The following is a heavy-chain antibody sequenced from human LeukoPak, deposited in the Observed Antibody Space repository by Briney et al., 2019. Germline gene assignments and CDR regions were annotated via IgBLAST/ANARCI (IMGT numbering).Heavy chain of an antibody. V-gene: IGHV3-23*01. J-gene: IGHJ3*02. Sequence: GGSLRLSCAASGFTFSSYAMGWVRQAPGKGLEWVSALSGSGGSTNYADSVKGRFTISSDNSKNTLYLQMNSLRAEDTAAYYCAKGTYSRSWFDAFDIWGQGTMVTVSS. CDR1: GFTFSSYA. D-gene: IGHD6-13*01. CDR2: LSGSGGST. CDR3: AKGTYSRSWFDAFDI.